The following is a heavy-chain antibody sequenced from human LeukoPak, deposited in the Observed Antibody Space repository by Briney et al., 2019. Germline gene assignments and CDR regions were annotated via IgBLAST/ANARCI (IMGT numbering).Heavy chain of an antibody. CDR1: GGSISSSSYY. V-gene: IGHV4-39*02. D-gene: IGHD3-22*01. J-gene: IGHJ4*02. Sequence: SSETLSLTCTVSGGSISSSSYYWGWIRQPPGKGLEWIGSIYYSGSTYYNPSLKSRVTISVDTSKNQFSLKLSSVTAADTAVYYCARELYDSSGYCYAPWAFDYWGQGTLVTVSS. CDR2: IYYSGST. CDR3: ARELYDSSGYCYAPWAFDY.